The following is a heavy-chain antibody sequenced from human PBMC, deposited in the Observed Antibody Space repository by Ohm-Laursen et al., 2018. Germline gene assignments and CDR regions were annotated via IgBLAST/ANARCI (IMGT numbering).Heavy chain of an antibody. V-gene: IGHV2-5*02. Sequence: TQTLTLTRTFSGFSLSTSGMAVGWIRQPPGKALEWLALIYWDDDTRYSPSLKNRLTITKDTSKNQVVLTMTNMDPVDTATYYCASAFRGVPGYWGQGTLVTVSS. CDR3: ASAFRGVPGY. CDR1: GFSLSTSGMA. CDR2: IYWDDDT. J-gene: IGHJ4*02. D-gene: IGHD3-16*01.